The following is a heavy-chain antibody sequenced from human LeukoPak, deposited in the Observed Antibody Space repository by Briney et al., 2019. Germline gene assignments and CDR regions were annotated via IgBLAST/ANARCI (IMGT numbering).Heavy chain of an antibody. J-gene: IGHJ4*02. V-gene: IGHV4-4*02. CDR3: ARDRDIVPHQPHY. Sequence: SETLSLTCNVSGVSIMVSNWWIWVRQSPGQGLEWIGEVYHDGNSNYNPSLKSRVTISVDKPKNQFSLNLHSVTAADTAVYFCARDRDIVPHQPHYWGQGTLVTVSS. D-gene: IGHD2-2*01. CDR1: GVSIMVSNW. CDR2: VYHDGNS.